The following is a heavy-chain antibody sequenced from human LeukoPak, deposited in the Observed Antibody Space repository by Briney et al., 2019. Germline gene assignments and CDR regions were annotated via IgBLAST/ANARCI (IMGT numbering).Heavy chain of an antibody. CDR3: ARRGAAGTSPHYNWFDP. V-gene: IGHV4-4*02. D-gene: IGHD6-13*01. CDR1: GGSLTSSNS. CDR2: IYHSGST. J-gene: IGHJ5*02. Sequence: SGTRSLTCAVSGGSLTSSNSWSWVRQPPGKGLEWIGEIYHSGSTNYNPSLKSRVTISVDKSKNQFSLKLSSVTAADTAVYYCARRGAAGTSPHYNWFDPWGQGTLVTVSS.